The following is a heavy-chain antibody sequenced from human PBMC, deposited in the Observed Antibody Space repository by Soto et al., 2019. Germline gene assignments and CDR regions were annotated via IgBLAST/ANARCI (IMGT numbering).Heavy chain of an antibody. J-gene: IGHJ4*02. D-gene: IGHD3-3*01. CDR1: GGCFSGYY. CDR2: INHSGST. V-gene: IGHV4-34*01. CDR3: ARATSYYDFWSGYPPALDY. Sequence: SETLSLTCAVCGGCFSGYYWSWFRQPPGKGLEWIGEINHSGSTNYNPSLKSRVTISVDTSKNQFSLKLSSVTAADTAVYYCARATSYYDFWSGYPPALDYWGQGTLVTVSS.